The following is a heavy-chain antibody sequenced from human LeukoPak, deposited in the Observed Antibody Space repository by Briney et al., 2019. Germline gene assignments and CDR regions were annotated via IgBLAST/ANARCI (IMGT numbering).Heavy chain of an antibody. D-gene: IGHD4-23*01. CDR2: IKSKTDGGTT. V-gene: IGHV3-15*01. CDR1: GFTFNNAW. Sequence: GGSLRLSYAASGFTFNNAWMSWVRQAPRKGLEWVGRIKSKTDGGTTDYAAPVKGRFTISRDDSKNMLYLQMNSLKTEDTAVYYCNGGIGGYWGQGTLVTVSS. CDR3: NGGIGGY. J-gene: IGHJ4*02.